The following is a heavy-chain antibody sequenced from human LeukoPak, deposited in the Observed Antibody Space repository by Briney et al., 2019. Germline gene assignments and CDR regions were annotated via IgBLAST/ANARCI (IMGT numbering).Heavy chain of an antibody. CDR3: ARGRSYGLDFDS. D-gene: IGHD5-18*01. V-gene: IGHV4-61*01. CDR1: GVSINTCCYY. CDR2: KYYSGST. Sequence: SETLSLTCDVSGVSINTCCYYWTWIRQPPGKGLEWIGYKYYSGSTRYNSSLRSRLTISLDSSKNQFSLRLTSVTAADTAVYYCARGRSYGLDFDSWGPGTLVIVSS. J-gene: IGHJ4*02.